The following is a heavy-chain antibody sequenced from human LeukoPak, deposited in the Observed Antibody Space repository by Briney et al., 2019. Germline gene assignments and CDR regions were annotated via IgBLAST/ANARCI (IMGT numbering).Heavy chain of an antibody. J-gene: IGHJ3*02. Sequence: GGSLSLSCAASGFIIFKSWMTWVRQAPGKGLEGVAIIKQDASETYYLDSVKGRFTISRDNAKNSIYLHMTRLRVEDTAVYYCARVAGEASGYHPFDIWGQGTMVTASS. CDR3: ARVAGEASGYHPFDI. D-gene: IGHD3-22*01. CDR2: IKQDASET. CDR1: GFIIFKSW. V-gene: IGHV3-7*01.